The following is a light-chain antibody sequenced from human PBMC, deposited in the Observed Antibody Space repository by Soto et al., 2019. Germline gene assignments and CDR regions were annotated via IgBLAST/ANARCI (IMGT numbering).Light chain of an antibody. Sequence: EIVMTQSPGTLSVSTGQGATLSCRASHSVDSNLAWYQQRPGQAPRLLIFGASTRPTGIPDRFSGSGSGTEFTLTISSLQSEDFAVYYCQQYDKWPLTFDGGTKMEIK. J-gene: IGKJ4*01. V-gene: IGKV3D-15*01. CDR1: HSVDSN. CDR3: QQYDKWPLT. CDR2: GAS.